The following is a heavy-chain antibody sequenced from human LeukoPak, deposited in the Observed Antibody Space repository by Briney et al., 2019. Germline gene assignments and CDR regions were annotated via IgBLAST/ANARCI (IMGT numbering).Heavy chain of an antibody. D-gene: IGHD1-26*01. J-gene: IGHJ3*02. Sequence: GGSPRLSCAAYGFTFDDYAMHWDRQAPGKGLEWVSGISWNSGSIGYADSVKGRFTISRDNSRDTVDLQMNSLRTEDTALYYCATSKRLVGAGGEFEIWGQGTMVTVSS. CDR2: ISWNSGSI. V-gene: IGHV3-9*01. CDR3: ATSKRLVGAGGEFEI. CDR1: GFTFDDYA.